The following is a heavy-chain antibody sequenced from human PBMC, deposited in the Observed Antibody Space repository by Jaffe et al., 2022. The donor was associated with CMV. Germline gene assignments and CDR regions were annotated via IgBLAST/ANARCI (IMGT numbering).Heavy chain of an antibody. Sequence: QVQLVESGGGVVQPGRSLRLSCAASGFTFSSYGMHWVRQAPGKGLEWVAVIWYDGSNKYYADSVKGRFTISRDNSKNTLYLQMNSLRAEDTAVYYCARDKQWLAKTSFDYWGQGTLVTVSS. D-gene: IGHD6-19*01. CDR2: IWYDGSNK. V-gene: IGHV3-33*08. CDR1: GFTFSSYG. CDR3: ARDKQWLAKTSFDY. J-gene: IGHJ4*02.